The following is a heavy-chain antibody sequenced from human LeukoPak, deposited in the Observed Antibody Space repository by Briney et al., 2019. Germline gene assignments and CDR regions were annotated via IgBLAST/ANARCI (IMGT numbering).Heavy chain of an antibody. CDR3: ARDYYDSSGYFNNWFDP. CDR2: IYHSGGT. J-gene: IGHJ5*02. Sequence: PSQTLSLTCTVSGDSVSSGGYSWSWIRQPPGKGLEWLGYIYHSGGTSYNPSLKTRVTISVDRSKNQFSLKLSSVTAADTAVYYCARDYYDSSGYFNNWFDPWGQGILVTVSS. CDR1: GDSVSSGGYS. D-gene: IGHD3-22*01. V-gene: IGHV4-30-2*01.